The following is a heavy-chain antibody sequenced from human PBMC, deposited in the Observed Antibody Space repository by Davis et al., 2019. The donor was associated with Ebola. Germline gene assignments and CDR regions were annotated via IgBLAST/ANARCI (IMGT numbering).Heavy chain of an antibody. V-gene: IGHV4-61*01. J-gene: IGHJ5*02. CDR3: ARERGYSSGWYVP. CDR1: GGSVSSGSYY. CDR2: IYYRGST. Sequence: MPSETLSRTCTVSGGSVSSGSYYWSWIRQPPGKGLEWIGYIYYRGSTNYNPSLKSRVTISVDTSKNQFSLKLSSVTAADTAVYYCARERGYSSGWYVPWGQGTLVTVSS. D-gene: IGHD6-19*01.